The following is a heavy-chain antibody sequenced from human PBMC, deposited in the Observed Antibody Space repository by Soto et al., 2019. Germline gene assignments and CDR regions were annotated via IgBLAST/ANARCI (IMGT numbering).Heavy chain of an antibody. Sequence: QVQLVQSGAEVKKPGASVKVSCKTSGYTFTNYHIHWVRQAPGQVLEWLGLINPSDGGKGYARKFQVRVTSTRDTSTSTVYLNMISLRSEDTAVYSCARVAHQSLGYCGLGTLVTGSS. D-gene: IGHD5-12*01. CDR3: ARVAHQSLGY. CDR2: INPSDGGK. J-gene: IGHJ4*02. V-gene: IGHV1-46*01. CDR1: GYTFTNYH.